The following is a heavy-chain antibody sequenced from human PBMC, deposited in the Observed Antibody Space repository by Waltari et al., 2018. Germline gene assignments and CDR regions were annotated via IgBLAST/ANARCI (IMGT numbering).Heavy chain of an antibody. CDR3: ARDPPDGYTYFDY. D-gene: IGHD3-16*01. CDR2: TYYRSRWYN. Sequence: QVQLQQSGPGLVKPSQTLSLTCAISGDSVSSQTAAWNWFRQAPSRGLEWLGRTYYRSRWYNNYAVSVKSRITINQDTSKNQFSLQLSSVTPEDTAVYYCARDPPDGYTYFDYWGQGTLVTVSS. CDR1: GDSVSSQTAA. V-gene: IGHV6-1*01. J-gene: IGHJ4*02.